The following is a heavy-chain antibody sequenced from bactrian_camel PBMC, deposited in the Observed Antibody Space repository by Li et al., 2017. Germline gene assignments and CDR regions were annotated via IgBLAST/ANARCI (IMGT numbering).Heavy chain of an antibody. D-gene: IGHD3*01. V-gene: IGHV3S53*01. CDR2: IDSDGRT. J-gene: IGHJ4*01. Sequence: VQLVESGGGSVQAGGSLRLSCVVSGYRYSTYCMGWFRQVPGNEREPLASIDSDGRTSVADSVKGRFTISVNNSENTLYLQMNSLELEDTAVYSCAADLAPVGWRPSTLSTCRYYYQGHGTQVTVS. CDR1: GYRYSTYC.